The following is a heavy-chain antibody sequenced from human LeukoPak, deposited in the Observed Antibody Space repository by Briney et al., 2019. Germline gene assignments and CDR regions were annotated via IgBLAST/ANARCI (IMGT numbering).Heavy chain of an antibody. D-gene: IGHD3-22*01. V-gene: IGHV3-15*01. CDR2: IKSKTDGGTT. J-gene: IGHJ4*02. CDR1: GFTFSNAW. Sequence: GGSLRLSCAASGFTFSNAWMSWVRQAPGKGLEWVGRIKSKTDGGTTDYAAPVKGRFTISRDDSKNTLYLQMNSLKTEDTAVYYCTTMYYYDSSGYYEEYWGQGTLVTVSS. CDR3: TTMYYYDSSGYYEEY.